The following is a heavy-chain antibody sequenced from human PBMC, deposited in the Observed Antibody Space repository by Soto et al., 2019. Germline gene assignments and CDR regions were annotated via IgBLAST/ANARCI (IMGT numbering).Heavy chain of an antibody. CDR2: IYYSGST. Sequence: QVQLQESGPGLVKPSQTLSLTCTVSGGSISSGDYYWSWIRQPPGKGLEWIGYIYYSGSTYYNPSLXRXVXIXXDTSTNQFSLKLSSVTAADTAVYYCARASPVVTDVWGQGTTVTVSS. J-gene: IGHJ6*02. V-gene: IGHV4-30-4*01. CDR1: GGSISSGDYY. D-gene: IGHD5-18*01. CDR3: ARASPVVTDV.